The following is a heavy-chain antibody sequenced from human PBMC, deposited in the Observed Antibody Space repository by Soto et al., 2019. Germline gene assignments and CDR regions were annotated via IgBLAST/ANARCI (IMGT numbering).Heavy chain of an antibody. V-gene: IGHV1-18*04. CDR3: ARDPHEFWTSYWFDP. CDR2: ISAYNGNT. CDR1: GYTFTGYY. Sequence: AASVKLSCKASGYTFTGYYMRWVRQAPGQGLEWMGWISAYNGNTNYAQKLQGRVTMTTDTSTSTAYMELRSLRSDDTAIYYCARDPHEFWTSYWFDPWGQGTPVTVSS. D-gene: IGHD3-3*01. J-gene: IGHJ5*02.